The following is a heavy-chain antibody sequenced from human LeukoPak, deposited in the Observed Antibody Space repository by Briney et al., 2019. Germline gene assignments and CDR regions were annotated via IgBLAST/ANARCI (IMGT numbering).Heavy chain of an antibody. Sequence: ASVKVSCKASGYTFTCYYMHWVRQAPGQGLEWMGWINPNSGGTNYAQKFQGRVTMTRDTSISTAYMELSRLRSDDTAVYYCARLLRPGGEVGYWGQGTLVTVSS. CDR3: ARLLRPGGEVGY. CDR1: GYTFTCYY. V-gene: IGHV1-2*02. J-gene: IGHJ4*02. D-gene: IGHD3-16*01. CDR2: INPNSGGT.